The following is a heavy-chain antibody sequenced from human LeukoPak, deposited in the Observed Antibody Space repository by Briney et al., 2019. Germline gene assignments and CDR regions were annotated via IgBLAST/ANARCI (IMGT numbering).Heavy chain of an antibody. J-gene: IGHJ4*02. Sequence: GGSLKLSCAASGFTFSGSAMHWVRQASGKGLEWVGRIRSKANSYATAYATSVKGRFTISRDDSKNTAYLQMNSLKTEDTAVYYCTSGYSGSYYRDYWGQGTLVTVSS. V-gene: IGHV3-73*01. CDR1: GFTFSGSA. CDR2: IRSKANSYAT. CDR3: TSGYSGSYYRDY. D-gene: IGHD1-26*01.